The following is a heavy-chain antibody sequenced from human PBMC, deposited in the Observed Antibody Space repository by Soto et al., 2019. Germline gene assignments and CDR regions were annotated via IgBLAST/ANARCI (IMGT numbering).Heavy chain of an antibody. CDR2: IYYSGST. J-gene: IGHJ4*02. D-gene: IGHD3-22*01. CDR1: GGSISSSSYY. V-gene: IGHV4-39*01. CDR3: MLGSGWKDFDY. Sequence: TSETLSLTCTVPGGSISSSSYYWGWIRQPPGKGLEWIGSIYYSGSTYYNPSLKSRVTISVDTSKNQFSLRLSSVTAADTAVYYCMLGSGWKDFDYWGQGTLVTVSS.